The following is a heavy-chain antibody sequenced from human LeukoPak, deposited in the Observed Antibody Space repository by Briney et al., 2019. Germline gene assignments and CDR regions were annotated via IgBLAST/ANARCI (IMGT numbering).Heavy chain of an antibody. CDR2: SGVGGNT. D-gene: IGHD3-22*01. CDR1: GFTFSASP. V-gene: IGHV3-23*01. CDR3: AKKRPGNYPYDY. Sequence: SGGSLRVSCAASGFTFSASPMNWVRQAPGKGLEWVSASGVGGNTYYADPVKGRFTISRDNSKNTLYLQMTSLRADDTAVYYCAKKRPGNYPYDYWGQGTLVTVSP. J-gene: IGHJ4*02.